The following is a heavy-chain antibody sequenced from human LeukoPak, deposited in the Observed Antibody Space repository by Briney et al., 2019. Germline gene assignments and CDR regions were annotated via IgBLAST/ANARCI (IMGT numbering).Heavy chain of an antibody. CDR1: GFTFSSYG. CDR3: AYPSVDSSSWYFDY. V-gene: IGHV3-30*02. CDR2: IRYDGSNK. D-gene: IGHD6-13*01. J-gene: IGHJ4*02. Sequence: GGSLRLSCAASGFTFSSYGMHWVRQAPGKGLEWVAFIRYDGSNKYYADSVKGRFTISRDNSKNTLYLQMNSLRAEDTAVYYCAYPSVDSSSWYFDYWGQGTLVTVSS.